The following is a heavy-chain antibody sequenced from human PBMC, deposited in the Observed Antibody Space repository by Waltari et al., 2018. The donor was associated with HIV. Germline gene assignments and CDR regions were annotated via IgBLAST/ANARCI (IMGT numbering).Heavy chain of an antibody. J-gene: IGHJ3*02. CDR1: GFIVENFV. D-gene: IGHD2-21*02. CDR2: ISSNSKTK. CDR3: ACSDEYYGGDGGAFDI. Sequence: EVQLGVSGGGLVQPGRSLRPSCAAPGFIVENFVMHWVRQCPGKGLEWVSLISSNSKTKVYADSVKGRFTISRDNARDSLYLQMNSLRVEDTAFYYCACSDEYYGGDGGAFDIWSQGTMVTVSS. V-gene: IGHV3-9*01.